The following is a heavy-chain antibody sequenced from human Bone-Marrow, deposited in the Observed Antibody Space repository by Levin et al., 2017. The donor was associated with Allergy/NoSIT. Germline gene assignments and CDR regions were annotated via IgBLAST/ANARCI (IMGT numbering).Heavy chain of an antibody. CDR2: IYYSGNT. CDR1: GGSISGGGYY. J-gene: IGHJ4*02. CDR3: ARLNGYYFDY. V-gene: IGHV4-31*03. D-gene: IGHD5-24*01. Sequence: LRLSCTVSGGSISGGGYYWSWIRQHPGKGLEWIGYIYYSGNTYYNPSLKSRVIISVVTSKNQLSLKLTSVTVADTAVYYCARLNGYYFDYWGQGTLVTVSS.